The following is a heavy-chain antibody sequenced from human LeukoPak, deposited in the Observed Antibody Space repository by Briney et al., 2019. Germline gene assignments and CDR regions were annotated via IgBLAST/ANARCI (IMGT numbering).Heavy chain of an antibody. Sequence: PSETLSLTCDVYGGSFSGYYWSWIRQPPGKGLEWIGEINHSGSTNYSPSLKSRVTISVDTSKNQFSLKLSSVTAADTAVYYCATTVTTLYGMDVWGQGTTVTVSS. CDR3: ATTVTTLYGMDV. J-gene: IGHJ6*02. CDR1: GGSFSGYY. V-gene: IGHV4-34*01. D-gene: IGHD4-17*01. CDR2: INHSGST.